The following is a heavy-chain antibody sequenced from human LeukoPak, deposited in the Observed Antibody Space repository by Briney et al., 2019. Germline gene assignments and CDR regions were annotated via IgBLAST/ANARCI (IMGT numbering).Heavy chain of an antibody. CDR3: ARAAQQVGYYYYYMDV. CDR1: GFTFSDYY. D-gene: IGHD1-26*01. J-gene: IGHJ6*03. V-gene: IGHV3-11*04. Sequence: EGSLRLSCAASGFTFSDYYMSWIRQAPGKGLEWVSYISSSGSTIYYADSVKGRFTISRDNAKNSLYLQMNSLRAEDTAVYYCARAAQQVGYYYYYMDVWGKGTTVTVSS. CDR2: ISSSGSTI.